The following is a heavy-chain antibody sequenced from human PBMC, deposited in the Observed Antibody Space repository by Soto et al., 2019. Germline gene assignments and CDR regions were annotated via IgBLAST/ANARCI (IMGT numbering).Heavy chain of an antibody. J-gene: IGHJ4*02. Sequence: PSETLSLTCTVSGGSISSYYWSWIRQPPGKGLEWIGYIYYSGSTNYNPSLKSRVTISVDTSKNQFSLSLSSVTAADTAMYFCARVAYSGFEYFFDSWGQGILVTVSS. V-gene: IGHV4-59*12. CDR2: IYYSGST. D-gene: IGHD5-12*01. CDR3: ARVAYSGFEYFFDS. CDR1: GGSISSYY.